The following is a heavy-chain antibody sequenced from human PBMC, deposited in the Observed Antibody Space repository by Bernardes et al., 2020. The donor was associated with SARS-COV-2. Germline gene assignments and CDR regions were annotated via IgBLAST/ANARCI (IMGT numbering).Heavy chain of an antibody. J-gene: IGHJ4*02. Sequence: LETLSLTCAVSGYSISSGYYWCWIRQPPGKGLEWIGSIYHSGSTYYNPSLKSRVTISVDTSKNQFSLKLSSVTAADTAVYYCARDVLVVGAYRDYWGQGTLVTVSS. D-gene: IGHD2-21*01. V-gene: IGHV4-38-2*02. CDR3: ARDVLVVGAYRDY. CDR1: GYSISSGYY. CDR2: IYHSGST.